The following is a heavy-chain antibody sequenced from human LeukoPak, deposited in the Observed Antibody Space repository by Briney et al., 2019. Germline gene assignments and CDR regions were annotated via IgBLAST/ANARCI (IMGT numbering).Heavy chain of an antibody. CDR2: MNPNSGNT. V-gene: IGHV1-8*01. CDR3: ARFAEYSYDSSGHLHY. D-gene: IGHD3-22*01. J-gene: IGHJ4*02. Sequence: EASVKVSCKASGYTFTSYDINWVRQATGQGLEWMGWMNPNSGNTGYAQKFQGRVTMTRNTSISTAYMELSSLRSEDTAVYYCARFAEYSYDSSGHLHYWAQGTLVTVSS. CDR1: GYTFTSYD.